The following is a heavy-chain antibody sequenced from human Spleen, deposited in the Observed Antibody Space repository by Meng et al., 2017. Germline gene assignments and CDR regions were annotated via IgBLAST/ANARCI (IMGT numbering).Heavy chain of an antibody. CDR1: GYTFTSYG. CDR3: TILSHCTGGTCYPYDY. V-gene: IGHV1-18*01. Sequence: QVQLVQSGAEVKKPGASVKVSCTASGYTFTSYGFSWVRQAPGQGLEWMGWISAYNGNTNYAQKLQGRVTMTTDTSTTTAYMELRSLRSDDTAVYYCTILSHCTGGTCYPYDYWGQGTLVTVSS. D-gene: IGHD2-15*01. CDR2: ISAYNGNT. J-gene: IGHJ4*02.